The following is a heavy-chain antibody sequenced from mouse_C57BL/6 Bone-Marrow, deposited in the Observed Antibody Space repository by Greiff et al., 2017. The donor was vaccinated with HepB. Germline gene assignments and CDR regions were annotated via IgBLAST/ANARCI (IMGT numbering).Heavy chain of an antibody. CDR3: ARETTVAPHYYAMDY. CDR2: IDPSDSET. D-gene: IGHD1-1*01. V-gene: IGHV1-52*01. CDR1: GYTFTSYW. Sequence: QVQLKQPGAELVRPGSSVKLSCKASGYTFTSYWMHWVKQRPIQGLEWIGNIDPSDSETHYNQKFKDKATLTVDKSSSTAYMQLSSLTSEDSAVYYCARETTVAPHYYAMDYWGQGTSVTVSS. J-gene: IGHJ4*01.